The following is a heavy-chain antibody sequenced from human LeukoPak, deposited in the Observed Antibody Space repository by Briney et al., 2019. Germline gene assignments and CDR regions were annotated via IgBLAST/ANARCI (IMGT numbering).Heavy chain of an antibody. CDR3: VNNLLWFGELLSAFDI. CDR1: GFTFSSYA. CDR2: ISSNGGST. J-gene: IGHJ3*02. Sequence: GGSLRPSCSASGFTFSSYAMHWVRQAPGKGLEYVSAISSNGGSTYYADSVKGRFTISRDNSKNTLYLQMSSLRAEDTAVYYCVNNLLWFGELLSAFDIWGQGTMVTVSS. D-gene: IGHD3-10*01. V-gene: IGHV3-64D*06.